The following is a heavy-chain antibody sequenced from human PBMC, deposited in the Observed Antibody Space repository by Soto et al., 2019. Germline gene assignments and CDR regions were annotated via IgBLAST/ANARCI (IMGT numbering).Heavy chain of an antibody. Sequence: PSETLSLTCTVSGGSISSCDYYWGWVRQPPGKGLAWIGSICSSGSTYYNPSLKSRVTISVDTSKNQFSLRLTSVTAADTAVYYCARHRRETGTYAQPLDYWGQGTLVTVS. CDR3: ARHRRETGTYAQPLDY. CDR2: ICSSGST. V-gene: IGHV4-39*01. CDR1: GGSISSCDYY. J-gene: IGHJ4*02. D-gene: IGHD1-1*01.